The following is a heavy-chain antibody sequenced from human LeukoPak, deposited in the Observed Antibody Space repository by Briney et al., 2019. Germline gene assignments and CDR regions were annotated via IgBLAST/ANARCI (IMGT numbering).Heavy chain of an antibody. CDR3: ARGTDFWSGLFDY. V-gene: IGHV4-59*01. Sequence: SETLSLTCTVSGGSISSYYWSWIRQPPGKGLEWIGYIYYSGSTNYNPSLKSRVTISVDTSKNQFSLKLSSVTAADTAVYYCARGTDFWSGLFDYWGRGTLVTVSS. D-gene: IGHD3-3*01. J-gene: IGHJ4*02. CDR1: GGSISSYY. CDR2: IYYSGST.